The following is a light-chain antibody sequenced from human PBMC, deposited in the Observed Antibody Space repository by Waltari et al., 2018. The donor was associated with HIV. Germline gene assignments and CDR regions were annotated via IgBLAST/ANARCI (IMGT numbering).Light chain of an antibody. V-gene: IGLV8-61*01. CDR1: SWSVTSSYY. CDR2: NTN. Sequence: QTVVTQEPSFSVSPGGTVTLTCGLSSWSVTSSYYPSWNQQPPGQAPRTLITNTNTRSSGVPDRFSGSILGNRAALTITGAQADDESAYYCLLYMGSGVWVFGGGTKLTVL. J-gene: IGLJ3*02. CDR3: LLYMGSGVWV.